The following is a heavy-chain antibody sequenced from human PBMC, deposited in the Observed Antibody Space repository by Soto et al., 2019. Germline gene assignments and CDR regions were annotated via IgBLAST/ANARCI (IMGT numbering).Heavy chain of an antibody. CDR2: INAGNGNT. Sequence: ASVKVSCKTSGYTFTSYGISWVRQAPGQGLEWMGWINAGNGNTKYAQKFQGRVTMTRDTSASTAYMELSSLRPEDTAVYYCARKSDGLRYWGQGTLVTVSS. V-gene: IGHV1-3*01. J-gene: IGHJ4*02. CDR3: ARKSDGLRY. CDR1: GYTFTSYG.